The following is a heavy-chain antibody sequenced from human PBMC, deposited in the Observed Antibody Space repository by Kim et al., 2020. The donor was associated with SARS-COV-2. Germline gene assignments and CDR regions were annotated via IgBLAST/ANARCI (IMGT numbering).Heavy chain of an antibody. CDR3: ARVGDRGIDY. V-gene: IGHV4-34*01. CDR2: ST. D-gene: IGHD2-21*01. J-gene: IGHJ4*02. Sequence: STNYHPSLKSRVTISVDTSKNQFSLKLSSVTAADTAVYYCARVGDRGIDYWGQGTLVTVSS.